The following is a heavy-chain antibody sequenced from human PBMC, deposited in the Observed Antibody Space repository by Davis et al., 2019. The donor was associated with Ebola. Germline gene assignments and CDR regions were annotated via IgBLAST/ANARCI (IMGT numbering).Heavy chain of an antibody. J-gene: IGHJ6*02. CDR3: ARGDHYAITMVQGVNYGMDV. D-gene: IGHD3-10*01. Sequence: GGSLRLSCAASGFTFSSYSMNWVRQAPGKGLEWVSSISSSSSYIYYADSVKGRFTISRDNAKNSLYLQMNSLRAEDTAVYYCARGDHYAITMVQGVNYGMDVWGQGTTVTVSS. CDR1: GFTFSSYS. CDR2: ISSSSSYI. V-gene: IGHV3-21*01.